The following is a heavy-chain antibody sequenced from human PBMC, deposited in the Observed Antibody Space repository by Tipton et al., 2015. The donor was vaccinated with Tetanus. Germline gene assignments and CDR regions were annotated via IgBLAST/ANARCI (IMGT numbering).Heavy chain of an antibody. Sequence: LRLSCTVSGGSISSGGYYWSWIRQHPGKGLEWIGYIYYSGSTYYNPSLKSRVTISVDTSKNQFSLKLSSVTAADTAVYYCARVPVFEGEENAFDIWGQGTMVTVSS. CDR3: ARVPVFEGEENAFDI. J-gene: IGHJ3*02. CDR1: GGSISSGGYY. CDR2: IYYSGST. V-gene: IGHV4-31*02. D-gene: IGHD3-16*01.